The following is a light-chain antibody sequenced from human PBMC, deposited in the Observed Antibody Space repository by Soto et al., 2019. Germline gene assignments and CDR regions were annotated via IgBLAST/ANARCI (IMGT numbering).Light chain of an antibody. V-gene: IGKV1-5*01. CDR2: DAS. CDR1: QSISSW. Sequence: DIQMTHSPSTLSASVGDSVTITCRASQSISSWLAWYQQKPGKAPKLLIYDASSLESGVPSRFSGSGSGTEFTLTISSLQPDEFATYYCQQYNSYWTFGQGTKVDIK. J-gene: IGKJ1*01. CDR3: QQYNSYWT.